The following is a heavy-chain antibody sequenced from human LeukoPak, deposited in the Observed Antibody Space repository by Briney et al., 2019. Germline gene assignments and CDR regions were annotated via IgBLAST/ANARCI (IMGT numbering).Heavy chain of an antibody. CDR1: GYSFTNYW. J-gene: IGHJ4*02. D-gene: IGHD6-13*01. CDR3: ARPTKQHPSPYVDY. CDR2: IYPGDSDT. V-gene: IGHV5-51*01. Sequence: GESLKISCKGSGYSFTNYWIDWVRQMPGKGLEWMGIIYPGDSDTRYSPSFQGQVTISADKSITTAYLQWSGLKASDTAMYYCARPTKQHPSPYVDYWGQGALVTVSS.